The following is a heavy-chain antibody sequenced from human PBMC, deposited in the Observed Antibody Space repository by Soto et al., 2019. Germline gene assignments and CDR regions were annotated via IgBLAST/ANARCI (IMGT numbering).Heavy chain of an antibody. CDR2: ISHDGANR. Sequence: QPGGSLRLSCAASGFSISGYALHWVRQAPGKGLEWVAGISHDGANRKYADSVKGRFTISRADSKNTLDLQMNSLRAEDSAVYSFARGGEGYSFGQGFASWGRGTLVTVPS. V-gene: IGHV3-30-3*01. J-gene: IGHJ5*01. CDR1: GFSISGYA. CDR3: ARGGEGYSFGQGFAS. D-gene: IGHD5-18*01.